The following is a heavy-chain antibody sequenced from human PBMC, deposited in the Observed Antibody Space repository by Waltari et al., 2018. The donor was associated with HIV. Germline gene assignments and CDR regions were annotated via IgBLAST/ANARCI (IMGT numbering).Heavy chain of an antibody. V-gene: IGHV4-34*01. CDR1: GGSFSGYY. D-gene: IGHD3-3*01. CDR2: IDHSGST. Sequence: QVQLQQWGAGLLKPSETLSLICAVYGGSFSGYYWSWIRQAPGKGLEWIGEIDHSGSTKYSPSLKSRLIISVDTSKNQFSLRLNSVTAADTAVYYCARVQFDFLGGLNWFDSWGQGTLVTVSS. J-gene: IGHJ5*01. CDR3: ARVQFDFLGGLNWFDS.